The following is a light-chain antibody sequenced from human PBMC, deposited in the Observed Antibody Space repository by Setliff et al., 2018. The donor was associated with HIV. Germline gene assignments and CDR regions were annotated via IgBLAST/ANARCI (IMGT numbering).Light chain of an antibody. V-gene: IGLV2-23*02. Sequence: QSALTQPASVSGSPGQSITISCTGNSTNVGKYDFVPWYRQYPGKAPELTIYEVTKRPSGVSKRFSGSKSGNAASLTISGLQPDDEADYYCCSYAGSRAFDVFGGGTKVTVL. CDR3: CSYAGSRAFDV. J-gene: IGLJ1*01. CDR1: STNVGKYDF. CDR2: EVT.